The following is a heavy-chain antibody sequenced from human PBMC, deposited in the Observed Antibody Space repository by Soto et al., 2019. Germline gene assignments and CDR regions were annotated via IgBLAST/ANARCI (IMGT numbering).Heavy chain of an antibody. CDR2: TYYRSKWYN. J-gene: IGHJ6*02. CDR3: ARGWVAAAAAYYYYGMDV. Sequence: SQPLSLTCAISGDSVSSNSAAWNWIRQSPSRALEWLGRTYYRSKWYNDYAVSVKSRITINPDTSKNQFSLQLNSVTPEDTAVYYCARGWVAAAAAYYYYGMDVWGQGTTVTVSS. CDR1: GDSVSSNSAA. V-gene: IGHV6-1*01. D-gene: IGHD6-13*01.